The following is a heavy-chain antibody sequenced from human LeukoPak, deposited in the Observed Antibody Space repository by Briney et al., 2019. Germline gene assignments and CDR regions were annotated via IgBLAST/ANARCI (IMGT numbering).Heavy chain of an antibody. Sequence: PSETLSLTCTVSGGSISSGDYYWSWIRQPPGKGLEWIGYIYYSGSTYYNPSLKSRVTISVDTSKNQFSLKLSSVTAADTAVYYCTSYYYDSSGVDYWGQGTLVTVSS. CDR1: GGSISSGDYY. CDR2: IYYSGST. V-gene: IGHV4-30-4*08. D-gene: IGHD3-22*01. J-gene: IGHJ4*02. CDR3: TSYYYDSSGVDY.